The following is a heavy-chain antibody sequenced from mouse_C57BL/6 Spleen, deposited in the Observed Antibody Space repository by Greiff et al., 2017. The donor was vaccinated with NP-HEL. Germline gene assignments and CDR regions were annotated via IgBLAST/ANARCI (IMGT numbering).Heavy chain of an antibody. CDR1: GYTFTDYE. J-gene: IGHJ4*01. D-gene: IGHD2-4*01. CDR3: TTIYYDYRMDY. Sequence: QVQLQQSGAELVRPGASVTLSCKASGYTFTDYEMHWVKQTPVHGLEWIGAIDPETGGTAYNQKFKGKAILTADKSSSTAYMELRSLTSEDSAVYYCTTIYYDYRMDYWGQGTSVTVSS. CDR2: IDPETGGT. V-gene: IGHV1-15*01.